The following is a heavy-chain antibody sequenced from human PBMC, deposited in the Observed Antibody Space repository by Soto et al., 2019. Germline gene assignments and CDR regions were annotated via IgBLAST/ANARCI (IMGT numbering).Heavy chain of an antibody. D-gene: IGHD3-10*01. Sequence: HGESLKISCKGSGYSFTSYWIGWVRQMPGKGLEWMGRIDPSDSYTNYSPSFQGHVTISADKSISTAYLQWSSLKASDTAMYYCAITYGSGIYRGYYYYGMDVWGQGTTVTSP. J-gene: IGHJ6*02. CDR2: IDPSDSYT. CDR3: AITYGSGIYRGYYYYGMDV. V-gene: IGHV5-10-1*01. CDR1: GYSFTSYW.